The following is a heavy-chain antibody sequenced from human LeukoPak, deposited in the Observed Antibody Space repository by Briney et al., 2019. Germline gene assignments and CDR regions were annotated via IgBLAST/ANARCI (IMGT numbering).Heavy chain of an antibody. V-gene: IGHV3-7*01. CDR2: VKKDGSEK. D-gene: IGHD5-18*01. Sequence: GGSLRLSCAASGFTFSNNWMTWVRQAPGKGLEWVASVKKDGSEKYYVDSVKGRFTISRDNAKNSLYLQMNSLRAEDTAVYYCARDRIQLWLIHYYYYMDVWGKGTTVTVSS. CDR1: GFTFSNNW. CDR3: ARDRIQLWLIHYYYYMDV. J-gene: IGHJ6*03.